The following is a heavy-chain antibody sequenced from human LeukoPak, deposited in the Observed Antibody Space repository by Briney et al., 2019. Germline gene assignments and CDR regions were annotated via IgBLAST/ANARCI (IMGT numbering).Heavy chain of an antibody. Sequence: SETLSLTCTVSGGSISSYYWSWIRQPPGKGLEWIGFIYYGGSTNYNPSLKSRVAISVDTSKNHFSLKLSSVTAADTAVYYCASGTLLDYWGQGTLVTVSS. J-gene: IGHJ4*02. D-gene: IGHD3-10*01. CDR2: IYYGGST. CDR3: ASGTLLDY. CDR1: GGSISSYY. V-gene: IGHV4-59*01.